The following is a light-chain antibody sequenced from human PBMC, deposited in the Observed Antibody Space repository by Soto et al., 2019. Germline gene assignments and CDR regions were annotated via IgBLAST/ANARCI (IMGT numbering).Light chain of an antibody. CDR3: QQYYNTPQT. Sequence: DIVMTQSPDSLAVSLGERATINCKSSQSLLYSANNKNYLAWYQQKPGQPPKLLIYWASTRASGVPDRFSGSGFGTDFTLTISSLQAEDVAVYYCQQYYNTPQTFGQGTKVEIK. J-gene: IGKJ1*01. CDR1: QSLLYSANNKNY. CDR2: WAS. V-gene: IGKV4-1*01.